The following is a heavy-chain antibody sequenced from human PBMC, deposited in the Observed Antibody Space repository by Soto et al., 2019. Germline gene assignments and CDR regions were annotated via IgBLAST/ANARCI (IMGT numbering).Heavy chain of an antibody. V-gene: IGHV1-69*13. J-gene: IGHJ5*02. CDR3: ASMSSRETYWFDP. D-gene: IGHD3-10*02. CDR1: GGTFSSYA. Sequence: AASVKVSCKASGGTFSSYAISWVRQAPGQGLEWMGGIIPIFGTANYAQKFQGRVTITADESTSTAYMELSSLRSEDTAVYYCASMSSRETYWFDPWGQGTLVTVSS. CDR2: IIPIFGTA.